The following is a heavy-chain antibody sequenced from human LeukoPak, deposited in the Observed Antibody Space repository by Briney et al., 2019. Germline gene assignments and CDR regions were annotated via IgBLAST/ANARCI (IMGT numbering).Heavy chain of an antibody. D-gene: IGHD5-18*01. CDR2: ISSSSSYI. CDR1: GFTFSSYS. CDR3: ARDSLQLCDY. V-gene: IGHV3-21*01. J-gene: IGHJ4*02. Sequence: GGSLRLSCAASGFTFSSYSMNWVRQAPGKGLEWVSSISSSSSYIYYADSVKGRFTISRDNSKNTLYLQMNSLRAEDTAVYYCARDSLQLCDYWGQGTLVTVSS.